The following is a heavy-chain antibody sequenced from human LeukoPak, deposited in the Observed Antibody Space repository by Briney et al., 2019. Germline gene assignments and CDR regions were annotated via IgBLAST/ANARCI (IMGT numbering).Heavy chain of an antibody. J-gene: IGHJ6*03. V-gene: IGHV1-2*02. Sequence: ASVKVSCKASGYTFTGYYMRWVRQAPGQGLEWMGWINPNSGGTNYAQKFQGRVTITRNTSISTAYMDLSSLRSEDTAVYYCARRAVAYYYYYYMDVWGKGTTVTVSS. D-gene: IGHD6-19*01. CDR3: ARRAVAYYYYYYMDV. CDR1: GYTFTGYY. CDR2: INPNSGGT.